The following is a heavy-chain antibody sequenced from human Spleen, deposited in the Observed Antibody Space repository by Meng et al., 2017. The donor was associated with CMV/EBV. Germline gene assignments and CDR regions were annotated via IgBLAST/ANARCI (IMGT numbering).Heavy chain of an antibody. V-gene: IGHV3-30*03. Sequence: GESLKISCAASGFTFSSYSMNWVRQAPGKGLEWVAVISYDGSNKYYADSVKGRFTISRDNSKNTLYLQMNSLRVEDTAVYYCARVCDYWGQGSLVTVSS. CDR3: ARVCDY. CDR2: ISYDGSNK. J-gene: IGHJ4*02. CDR1: GFTFSSYS.